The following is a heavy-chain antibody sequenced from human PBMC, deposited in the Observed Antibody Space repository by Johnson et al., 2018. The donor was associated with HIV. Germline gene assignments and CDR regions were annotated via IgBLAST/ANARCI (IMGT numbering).Heavy chain of an antibody. CDR2: ISGSGGTI. D-gene: IGHD3-3*01. Sequence: QVQLVESGGGLVQPGGSLRLSCAASGFTFSDYYMSWIRQAPGKGLEWVSAISGSGGTIYYADSVKGRFTISRDNAKNSLYLQMNSLRAEDTAVYYCITIFGADAFDIWGQGTMVTVSS. V-gene: IGHV3-11*04. CDR3: ITIFGADAFDI. CDR1: GFTFSDYY. J-gene: IGHJ3*02.